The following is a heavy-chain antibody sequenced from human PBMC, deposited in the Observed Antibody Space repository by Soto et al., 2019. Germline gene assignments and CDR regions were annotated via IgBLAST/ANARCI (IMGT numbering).Heavy chain of an antibody. J-gene: IGHJ6*02. CDR2: MNPNSGNT. CDR3: ARVFQYGMDV. V-gene: IGHV1-8*01. Sequence: QVQLVKSGAEVKKPGASVKVSGKASGYTFTSYDINWVRQATGQGLEWMGWMNPNSGNTGYAQKFQGRVTMTRNTAKSTTYMDLSGLRSEDTAVYYYARVFQYGMDVWGQGTTVTVSS. CDR1: GYTFTSYD.